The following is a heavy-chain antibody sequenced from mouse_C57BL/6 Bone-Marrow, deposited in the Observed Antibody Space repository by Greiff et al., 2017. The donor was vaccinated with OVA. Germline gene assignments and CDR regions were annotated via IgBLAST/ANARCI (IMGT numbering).Heavy chain of an antibody. J-gene: IGHJ1*03. D-gene: IGHD1-1*01. V-gene: IGHV1-26*01. CDR1: GYTFTDYY. Sequence: VQLQQSGAELVKPGASVKISCKASGYTFTDYYMNWVKQSHGKSLEWIGDINPNNGGTSYNQKFKGKATLTVDKSSSTAYMELRSLTSEDSAVYYCARDYYGSSWYFDVWATGTTVTVSS. CDR2: INPNNGGT. CDR3: ARDYYGSSWYFDV.